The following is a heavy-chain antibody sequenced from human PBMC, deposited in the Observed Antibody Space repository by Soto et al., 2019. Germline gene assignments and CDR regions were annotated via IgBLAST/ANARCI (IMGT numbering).Heavy chain of an antibody. Sequence: PSETLSVTCTVSGDSLRSSYHYWGWIRQSPGKGLEWIGSIYYTGNTYYNPSLKSRVSISVDMATNEISLRLRAESVADTAVYYCVRVEMYAGEFTPHFDRRAQRALVAGSA. D-gene: IGHD3-9*01. CDR1: GDSLRSSYHY. CDR3: VRVEMYAGEFTPHFDR. J-gene: IGHJ1*01. CDR2: IYYTGNT. V-gene: IGHV4-39*01.